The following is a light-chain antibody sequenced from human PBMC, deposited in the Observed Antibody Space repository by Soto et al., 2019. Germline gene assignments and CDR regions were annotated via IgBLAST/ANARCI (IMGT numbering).Light chain of an antibody. CDR3: QQRYAWPPIT. CDR2: DAS. V-gene: IGKV3-11*01. CDR1: RSVRSY. J-gene: IGKJ5*01. Sequence: EIVLTQSPATLSLSPGERATLSCRASRSVRSYLAWYQKKPGQAPRLLIYDASNRAAGIPARFSGSGSETDFTLTISNLEPEDFAVYYCQQRYAWPPITFGQGTRLESK.